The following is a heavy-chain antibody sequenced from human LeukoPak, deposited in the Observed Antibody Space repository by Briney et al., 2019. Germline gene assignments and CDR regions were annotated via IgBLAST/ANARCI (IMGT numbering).Heavy chain of an antibody. CDR1: GFTFGDYA. J-gene: IGHJ4*02. CDR3: TRTHSSGWYVGVDY. Sequence: GGSLRLACTASGFTFGDYAMRWFRQAPGKGLEWVGFIRSKAYGGTTEYAASVKGRFTISRDDSKSIAYLQMNSLKTEDTAVYYCTRTHSSGWYVGVDYWGQGTLVTVSS. V-gene: IGHV3-49*03. CDR2: IRSKAYGGTT. D-gene: IGHD6-19*01.